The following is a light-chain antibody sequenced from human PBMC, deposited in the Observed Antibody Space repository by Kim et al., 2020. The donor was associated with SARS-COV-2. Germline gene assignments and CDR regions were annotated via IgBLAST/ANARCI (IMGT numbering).Light chain of an antibody. CDR2: DVS. V-gene: IGLV2-14*03. J-gene: IGLJ2*01. CDR1: SSDVGGYNS. CDR3: SSYTSSSTLVV. Sequence: QSLTISCTGTSSDVGGYNSVSWYQQHPGKAPKLMIYDVSNRPSGVSNRFSGSKSGNTASLTISGLQAEDEADYYCSSYTSSSTLVVFGGGTQLTVL.